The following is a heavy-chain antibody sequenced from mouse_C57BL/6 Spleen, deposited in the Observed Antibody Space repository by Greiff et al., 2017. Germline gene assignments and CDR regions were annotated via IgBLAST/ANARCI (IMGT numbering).Heavy chain of an antibody. J-gene: IGHJ4*01. CDR3: ARAVITTVEGGDY. D-gene: IGHD1-1*01. CDR2: IYPRSGNT. CDR1: GYTFTSYG. V-gene: IGHV1-81*01. Sequence: VQLHQSGAELARPGASVKLSCKASGYTFTSYGISWVKQRTGQGLEWIGEIYPRSGNTYYNEKFKGKATLTVDKSSSTAYMELSSLTSEDSAVYFCARAVITTVEGGDYWGQGTSVTVSS.